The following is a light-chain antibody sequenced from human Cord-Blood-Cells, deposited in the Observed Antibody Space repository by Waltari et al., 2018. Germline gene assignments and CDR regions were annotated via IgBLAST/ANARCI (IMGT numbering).Light chain of an antibody. Sequence: QSALTQPRPVSGSPGQSVTLSCTGTSSDVGGYTYVSWYQQHPGKAPKLMIYDVSKRPSGVPDRFSGSKSGNTASLTISGLQAEDEADYYCCSYAGSVVFGGGTKLTVL. CDR2: DVS. V-gene: IGLV2-11*01. CDR3: CSYAGSVV. CDR1: SSDVGGYTY. J-gene: IGLJ2*01.